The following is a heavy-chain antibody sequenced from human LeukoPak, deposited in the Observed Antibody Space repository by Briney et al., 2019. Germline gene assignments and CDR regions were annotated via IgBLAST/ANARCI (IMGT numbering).Heavy chain of an antibody. V-gene: IGHV3-30*03. CDR2: ISYDGSNK. Sequence: PGGSLRLSCAASGFTFSSYGMHWVRQAPGKGLEWVAVISYDGSNKYYADSVKGRFTISRDNSKNTLYLQMNSLRAGDTAVYYCVDTGFDYWGQGTLVTVSS. CDR1: GFTFSSYG. D-gene: IGHD5-18*01. CDR3: VDTGFDY. J-gene: IGHJ4*02.